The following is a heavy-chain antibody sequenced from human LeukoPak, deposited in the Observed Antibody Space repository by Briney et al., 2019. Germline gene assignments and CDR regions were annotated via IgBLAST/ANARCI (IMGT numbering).Heavy chain of an antibody. J-gene: IGHJ6*04. Sequence: GGSLRLSCAASGFTFRSYAMSWVRQAPGKGLERVSGISGSDGSTYYADSVKGRFTISRDNAKNSLYLQMNSLRAEDTAVYYCAELGITMIGGVWGKGTTVTISS. CDR3: AELGITMIGGV. CDR1: GFTFRSYA. V-gene: IGHV3-23*01. D-gene: IGHD3-10*02. CDR2: ISGSDGST.